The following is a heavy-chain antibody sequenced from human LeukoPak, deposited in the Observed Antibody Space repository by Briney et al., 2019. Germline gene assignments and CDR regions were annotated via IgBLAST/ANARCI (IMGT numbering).Heavy chain of an antibody. CDR1: GFTFSSYD. CDR2: IGTAGDT. CDR3: ARGTSSWYGPHAFDI. V-gene: IGHV3-13*01. Sequence: GGSLRLSCVASGFTFSSYDMHWVRQATGKGLEWVSAIGTAGDTYYPGSVKGRFTISRENAKNSLYLQMNSLRAGDTAVYYCARGTSSWYGPHAFDIWGQGTMVTVSS. D-gene: IGHD6-13*01. J-gene: IGHJ3*02.